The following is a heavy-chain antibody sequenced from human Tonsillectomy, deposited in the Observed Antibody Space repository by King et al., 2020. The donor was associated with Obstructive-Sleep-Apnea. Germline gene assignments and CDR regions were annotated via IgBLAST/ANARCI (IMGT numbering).Heavy chain of an antibody. Sequence: QLQESGPGLVKPSETLSLTCTVSGGSISSSSYYWGWIRQPPGKGLEGIGSIYNSGSTYYNPSPKSRVTISVDTSRNQFSLKLSSVTAADTAVYYCARDSSGSIDYWGQGTLVTVSS. CDR2: IYNSGST. D-gene: IGHD1-26*01. CDR1: GGSISSSSYY. CDR3: ARDSSGSIDY. V-gene: IGHV4-39*07. J-gene: IGHJ4*02.